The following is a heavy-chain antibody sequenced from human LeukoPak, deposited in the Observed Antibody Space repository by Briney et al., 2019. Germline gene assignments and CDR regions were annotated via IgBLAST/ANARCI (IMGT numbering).Heavy chain of an antibody. CDR2: ISAYNGNT. CDR3: ARVLGSLRSSSGAFDI. V-gene: IGHV1-18*01. D-gene: IGHD6-6*01. CDR1: GYTFTSYG. Sequence: ASVKVSCKASGYTFTSYGIIWVRQAPGQGLEWMGWISAYNGNTNYAQKLQGRVTMTTDTSTSTAYMELRSLRPDDTAVYYCARVLGSLRSSSGAFDIWGQGTMVTVSS. J-gene: IGHJ3*02.